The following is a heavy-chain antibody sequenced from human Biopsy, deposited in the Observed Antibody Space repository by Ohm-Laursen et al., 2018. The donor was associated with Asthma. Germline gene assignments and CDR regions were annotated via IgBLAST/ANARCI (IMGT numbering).Heavy chain of an antibody. V-gene: IGHV4-31*01. Sequence: SQTLSLTCTVSGASITTSPSYWSWLRLLPGKGLEWIGCIYYSGETFFNPSLKNPLYMSLDSSKNQFSLKMTSVTAADTAVYYCARAVSSSSYWYFDLWGRGDLVTVSS. CDR2: IYYSGET. CDR3: ARAVSSSSYWYFDL. CDR1: GASITTSPSY. D-gene: IGHD6-6*01. J-gene: IGHJ2*01.